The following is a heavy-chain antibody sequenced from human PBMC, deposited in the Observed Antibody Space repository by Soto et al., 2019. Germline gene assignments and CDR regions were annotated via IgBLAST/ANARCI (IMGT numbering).Heavy chain of an antibody. V-gene: IGHV3-48*03. CDR1: GFTFSSYE. CDR2: ISSTCSKI. CDR3: ARVGAPYDKSGDYDH. Sequence: GGSLRLSCAVSGFTFSSYEMNWVRQAPGKGLEWVSYISSTCSKIYYADSVKGQLTISRDNAKNSLHLQMNSLRVEDTAGYYCARVGAPYDKSGDYDHWGQGTLVTVSS. J-gene: IGHJ4*02. D-gene: IGHD3-22*01.